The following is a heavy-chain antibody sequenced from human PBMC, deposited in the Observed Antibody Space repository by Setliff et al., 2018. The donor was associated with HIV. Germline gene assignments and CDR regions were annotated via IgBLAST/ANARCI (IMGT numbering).Heavy chain of an antibody. J-gene: IGHJ4*02. CDR1: GFTFSNYD. Sequence: GGSLRLSCAASGFTFSNYDMNWVRQAPGKGLEWVANINQDGSEKHYVDSVKGRFTVSRDNAKNSVHLQMNSLRDEDTALYYCALLWPFDYWGQGALVTVSS. V-gene: IGHV3-7*03. CDR3: ALLWPFDY. D-gene: IGHD3-10*01. CDR2: INQDGSEK.